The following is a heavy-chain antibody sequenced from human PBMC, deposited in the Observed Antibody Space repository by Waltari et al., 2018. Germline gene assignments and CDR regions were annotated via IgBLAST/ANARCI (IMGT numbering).Heavy chain of an antibody. J-gene: IGHJ4*02. D-gene: IGHD3-10*01. Sequence: QVQLQQWGAGLLKPSETLSLTCAVYGGSFSGYYWSWIRQPPGKGLEWIGEINHSGSTNYNPPLKTRVTISVDTSKNQFSLKLSSVTAADTAVYYCARGRLYYYGSGSYFGYWGQGTLVTVSS. CDR3: ARGRLYYYGSGSYFGY. V-gene: IGHV4-34*01. CDR2: INHSGST. CDR1: GGSFSGYY.